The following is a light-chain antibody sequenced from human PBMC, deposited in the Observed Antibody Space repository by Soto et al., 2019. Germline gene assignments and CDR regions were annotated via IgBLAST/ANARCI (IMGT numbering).Light chain of an antibody. J-gene: IGLJ1*01. CDR1: SSNIGSNY. V-gene: IGLV1-47*01. Sequence: QSVLTQPPSASWTPGQRVTISCSGSSSNIGSNYVHWYQQLPGSAPKLLIYRNDQRSSGVPERFSASTSGTSASLAISGLRSEDEADYYCAAWDDSLSAYYVFGTGTKVTVL. CDR2: RND. CDR3: AAWDDSLSAYYV.